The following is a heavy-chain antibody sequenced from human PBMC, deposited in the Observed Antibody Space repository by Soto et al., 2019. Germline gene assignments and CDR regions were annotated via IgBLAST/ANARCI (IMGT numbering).Heavy chain of an antibody. J-gene: IGHJ5*02. D-gene: IGHD2-2*01. CDR3: ARAGYCTSTNCYFFDP. CDR1: GGSISSGGYS. Sequence: SETLSLTCAASGGSISSGGYSWSWIRQPPGKGLEWIGYIYHSGSTYYNPSLKSRVTISVDRSKNQFSLKLSSVTAADTAVYYCARAGYCTSTNCYFFDPWGQGTLVTVSS. CDR2: IYHSGST. V-gene: IGHV4-30-2*01.